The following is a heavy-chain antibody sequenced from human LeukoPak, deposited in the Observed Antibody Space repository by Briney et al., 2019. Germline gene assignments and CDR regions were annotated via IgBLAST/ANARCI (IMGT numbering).Heavy chain of an antibody. J-gene: IGHJ2*01. V-gene: IGHV1-2*02. CDR3: ALPHPSLPDSCGWLYFDL. Sequence: ASVKVSCKASGYTFTGYYMHWVRQAPGQGLEWMGWINPNSGGTNYAQKFQGRVTMTRDTSIRPAYMELSRLRSDDTAVYYCALPHPSLPDSCGWLYFDLWGRGTLVTVSS. CDR2: INPNSGGT. D-gene: IGHD6-19*01. CDR1: GYTFTGYY.